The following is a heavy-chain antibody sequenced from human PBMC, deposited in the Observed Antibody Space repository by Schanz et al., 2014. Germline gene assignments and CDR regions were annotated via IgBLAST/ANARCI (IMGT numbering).Heavy chain of an antibody. CDR2: TNGDGTNA. CDR1: GFTLSSYW. J-gene: IGHJ4*01. D-gene: IGHD6-13*01. Sequence: EVKLVESGGGPVRPGGSLRLSCAASGFTLSSYWMHWVRQVPGKGLEWVSCTNGDGTNAKYADSVKGRFTISRDNAKNSLYLQMNSLRAEDTAVYYCAREQIMAAAGLVDYWGHGTLVTVSS. V-gene: IGHV3-74*01. CDR3: AREQIMAAAGLVDY.